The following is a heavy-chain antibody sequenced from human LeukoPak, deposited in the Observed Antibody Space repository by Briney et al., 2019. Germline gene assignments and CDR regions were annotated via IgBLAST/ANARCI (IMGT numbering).Heavy chain of an antibody. CDR3: ARGGNIAVAGEDAFDI. D-gene: IGHD6-19*01. Sequence: SETLSLTCTVSGGSISSYYWSWIRQPPGKGLEWIGYIYYSGCTNYNPCLKSRVTLSVETSKNLYSLKLSSVTAADTAVYYCARGGNIAVAGEDAFDIWGQGTMVTVSS. V-gene: IGHV4-59*01. J-gene: IGHJ3*02. CDR1: GGSISSYY. CDR2: IYYSGCT.